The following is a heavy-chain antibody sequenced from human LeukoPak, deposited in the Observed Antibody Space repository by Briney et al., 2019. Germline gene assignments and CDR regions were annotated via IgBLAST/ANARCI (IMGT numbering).Heavy chain of an antibody. V-gene: IGHV3-48*04. CDR2: ISSSSSTI. CDR1: GFTFSSYS. D-gene: IGHD2-15*01. Sequence: GGSLRLSCAASGFTFSSYSMNWVRQAPGKGLEWVSYISSSSSTIYYADSVKGRFTISRDNAKNSLYLQMNSLRVEDTAVYYCAREEDSQGFDPWGQGTLVTVSS. CDR3: AREEDSQGFDP. J-gene: IGHJ5*02.